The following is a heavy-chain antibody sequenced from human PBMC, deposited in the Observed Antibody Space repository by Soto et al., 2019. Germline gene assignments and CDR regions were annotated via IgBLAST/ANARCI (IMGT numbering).Heavy chain of an antibody. D-gene: IGHD3-16*02. V-gene: IGHV5-51*01. CDR3: ARYDYVWGSYRLRDLPSWFDP. J-gene: IGHJ5*02. CDR2: IYPGDSDT. CDR1: GNRFTSYW. Sequence: XESLKSSGKCSGNRFTSYWIGWVLQMPGKGLEWMGIIYPGDSDTRYSPSFQGQVTISADKSISTAYLQWSSLKASDTAMYYCARYDYVWGSYRLRDLPSWFDPWGQGTLVTVSS.